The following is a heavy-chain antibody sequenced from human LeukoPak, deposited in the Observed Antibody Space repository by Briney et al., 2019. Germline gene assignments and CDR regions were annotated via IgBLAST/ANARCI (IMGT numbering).Heavy chain of an antibody. CDR1: GNTFTNHA. Sequence: ASVKVPCKASGNTFTNHAMNWVRQAPGQGLEWMGWIDTNTGSPTYAQGFTGRFVFSVDTSVNTVYLQISSLEAEDTAMYYCAPWDLCDFWGQGTLVTVSS. CDR3: APWDLCDF. V-gene: IGHV7-4-1*02. J-gene: IGHJ4*02. D-gene: IGHD1-26*01. CDR2: IDTNTGSP.